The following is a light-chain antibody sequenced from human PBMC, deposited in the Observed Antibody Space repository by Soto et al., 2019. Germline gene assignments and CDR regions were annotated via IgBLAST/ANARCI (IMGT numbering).Light chain of an antibody. J-gene: IGLJ1*01. V-gene: IGLV2-14*01. CDR2: DVT. Sequence: QCALKHAASVSRSPGQSITISRTRNRSEVGGYNYVSLYQQHPVKAPKLMIYDVTNRPSGVSDRFSGSKSGNTASLTISGLQAEDEADYSSSSYTSSSTPYVFGTGTKVTV. CDR3: SSYTSSSTPYV. CDR1: RSEVGGYNY.